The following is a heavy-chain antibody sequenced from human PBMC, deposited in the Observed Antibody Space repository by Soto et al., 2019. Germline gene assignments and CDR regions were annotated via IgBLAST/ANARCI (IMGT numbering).Heavy chain of an antibody. CDR3: ARCHSDSSGPGYLDS. Sequence: QVRLVQSEAEVKKAGSSEKVSCKASGGTFISDAVTWVRQAPGQGLEWMGGVIPMFPKANYAQKFQGRATITADKSTSTVYMELHSLKSEDTALYYCARCHSDSSGPGYLDSWGQGTLVTVTS. CDR1: GGTFISDA. D-gene: IGHD3-22*01. J-gene: IGHJ4*02. CDR2: VIPMFPKA. V-gene: IGHV1-69*06.